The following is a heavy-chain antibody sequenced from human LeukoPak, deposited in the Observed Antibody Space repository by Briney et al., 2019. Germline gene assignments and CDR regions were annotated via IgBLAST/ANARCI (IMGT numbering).Heavy chain of an antibody. D-gene: IGHD6-13*01. V-gene: IGHV1-2*06. J-gene: IGHJ5*02. CDR2: INPNTGGT. CDR1: GYTFTGYY. CDR3: AKVPPSITAAGNWLGP. Sequence: ASVKVSCKASGYTFTGYYIHWVRQAPGQGLEWMGLINPNTGGTDYAQKFQGRVTMTRDTSITTAYMELSRLTSDDTAIYYCAKVPPSITAAGNWLGPWGQGALVTVSS.